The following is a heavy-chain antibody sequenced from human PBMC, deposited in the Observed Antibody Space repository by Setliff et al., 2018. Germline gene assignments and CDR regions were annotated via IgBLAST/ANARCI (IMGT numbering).Heavy chain of an antibody. CDR3: ACPDILTGLYDY. CDR1: GFTFSSYE. V-gene: IGHV3-48*03. D-gene: IGHD3-9*01. CDR2: ISSSGSTI. J-gene: IGHJ4*02. Sequence: PGGSLRLSCAASGFTFSSYEMSWVRQAPGKGLEWVSYISSSGSTIYYADSVKGRFTISRDNAKNSLYLQMNSLRAEDTAVYYCACPDILTGLYDYWGQGTLVT.